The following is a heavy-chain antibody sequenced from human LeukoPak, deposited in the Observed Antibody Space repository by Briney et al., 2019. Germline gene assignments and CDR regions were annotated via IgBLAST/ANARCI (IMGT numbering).Heavy chain of an antibody. V-gene: IGHV1-3*01. CDR1: GYTFTTYA. D-gene: IGHD3-10*01. CDR3: ARDGVMLRGAY. Sequence: GASVKVSCKASGYTFTTYAMHWVRQAPGQRLEWMGWINAGNGNTKYSQRFQGRVTITRDTSASTAYMELSSLRSEDTAVYYCARDGVMLRGAYWGQGTLVTVSS. J-gene: IGHJ4*02. CDR2: INAGNGNT.